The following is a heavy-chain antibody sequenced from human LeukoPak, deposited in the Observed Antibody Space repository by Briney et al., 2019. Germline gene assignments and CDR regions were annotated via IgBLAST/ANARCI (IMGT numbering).Heavy chain of an antibody. CDR2: IYYSGST. D-gene: IGHD5-24*01. CDR1: GGSISSYY. J-gene: IGHJ5*02. CDR3: ARGKILGDGYVNWFDP. Sequence: PSETLSLTCTVSGGSISSYYWSWIRQPPGKGLEWIGYIYYSGSTNYNPSLKSRVTISVDTSKNQFSLKLSSVTAADTAVYYCARGKILGDGYVNWFDPWGQGTLVTVSS. V-gene: IGHV4-59*01.